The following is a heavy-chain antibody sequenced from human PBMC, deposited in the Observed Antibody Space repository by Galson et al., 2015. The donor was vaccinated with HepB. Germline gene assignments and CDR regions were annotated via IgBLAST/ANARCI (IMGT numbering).Heavy chain of an antibody. V-gene: IGHV3-48*02. D-gene: IGHD3-10*01. Sequence: SLRLSCAAFGFTFSSYSMSWVRQAPGKGLEWISYISRRSTSIYYAESVEGRFFISRDNAKDSMYLQLNNLRDEDTAIYYCARYFDSGTYYFDLWGQGTLVTVSS. CDR3: ARYFDSGTYYFDL. CDR2: ISRRSTSI. J-gene: IGHJ4*02. CDR1: GFTFSSYS.